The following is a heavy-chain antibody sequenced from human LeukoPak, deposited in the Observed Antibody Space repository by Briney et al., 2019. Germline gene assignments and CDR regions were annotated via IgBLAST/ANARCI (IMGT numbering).Heavy chain of an antibody. CDR3: AKDMRFRSRSSVTRGVLDY. J-gene: IGHJ4*02. D-gene: IGHD6-6*01. CDR2: ISWNSGNI. Sequence: AGGSLRLSCAASGFTFDDYAMHWVRQAPGKGLEWVSGISWNSGNIDYADSVKGRFTISRDTAKNSLLLHMNSLRAEDAALYYCAKDMRFRSRSSVTRGVLDYWGQGTLVTVSS. CDR1: GFTFDDYA. V-gene: IGHV3-9*01.